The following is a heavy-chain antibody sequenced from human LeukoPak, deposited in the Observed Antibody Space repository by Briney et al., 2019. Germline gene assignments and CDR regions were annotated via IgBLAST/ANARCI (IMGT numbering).Heavy chain of an antibody. CDR3: ARRVVVVPAAPFDY. CDR1: GGSFNSYC. V-gene: IGHV4-34*01. Sequence: NPSETLSLTCAVYGGSFNSYCWTWIRQPPGKGLEWIGEIYHSGSTNYNPSLKSRVTISVDKSKNQFSLKLSSVTAADTAVYYCARRVVVVPAAPFDYWGQGTLVTVSS. D-gene: IGHD2-2*01. CDR2: IYHSGST. J-gene: IGHJ4*02.